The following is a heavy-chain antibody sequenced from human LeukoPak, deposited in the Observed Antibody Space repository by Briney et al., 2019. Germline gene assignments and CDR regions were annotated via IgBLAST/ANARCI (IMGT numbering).Heavy chain of an antibody. CDR3: TRDPRHFDP. Sequence: GGSLRLSCAASGFTFSSYGIHWARQAPGKGLEWVAFIRYDGSNKYHADSVKGRFTISRDNAKNSLYLQMSSLRVEDTAVYYCTRDPRHFDPCGQGTLVTVSS. CDR2: IRYDGSNK. J-gene: IGHJ5*02. D-gene: IGHD6-6*01. V-gene: IGHV3-30*02. CDR1: GFTFSSYG.